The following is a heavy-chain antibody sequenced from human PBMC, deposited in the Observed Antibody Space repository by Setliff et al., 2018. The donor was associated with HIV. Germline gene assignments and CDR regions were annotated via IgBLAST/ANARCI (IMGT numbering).Heavy chain of an antibody. V-gene: IGHV1-2*02. CDR3: ARDTWLRLIWYGFDI. CDR2: MNPDSGNT. D-gene: IGHD5-12*01. CDR1: GYSFTTHD. J-gene: IGHJ3*02. Sequence: ASVKVSCKASGYSFTTHDINWVRQSPGQGLEWMGWMNPDSGNTFYAQKFQGRVTMTRDTSISTAYMELSRLRSDDTAVYYCARDTWLRLIWYGFDIWGQGTLVTVSS.